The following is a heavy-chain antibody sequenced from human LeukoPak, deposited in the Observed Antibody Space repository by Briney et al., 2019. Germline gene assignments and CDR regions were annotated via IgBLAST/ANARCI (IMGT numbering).Heavy chain of an antibody. J-gene: IGHJ3*02. CDR1: GGSISSSSYY. V-gene: IGHV4-39*07. Sequence: SETLSLTCTVSGGSISSSSYYWGWIRQPPGKGLEWIGSIYYSGSTNYNPSLKSRVTISVDTSKNQFSLKLSSVTAADTAVYYCASTDTAMVTAFDIWGQGTKVTVSS. CDR3: ASTDTAMVTAFDI. D-gene: IGHD5-18*01. CDR2: IYYSGST.